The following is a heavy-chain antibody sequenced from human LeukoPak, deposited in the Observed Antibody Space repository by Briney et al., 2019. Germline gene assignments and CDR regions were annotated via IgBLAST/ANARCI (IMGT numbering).Heavy chain of an antibody. CDR3: AREDGTAMDNAFDI. CDR1: GGSISSTDDY. CDR2: IYYTGST. Sequence: SETLSLTCTVSGGSISSTDDYWGWIRQPPGKGPEWIGSIYYTGSTYHSPSLKSRVTISEDPSKNQFSLKLRSVTAADTAVYYCAREDGTAMDNAFDIWSQGTMVTVSS. J-gene: IGHJ3*02. D-gene: IGHD5-18*01. V-gene: IGHV4-39*07.